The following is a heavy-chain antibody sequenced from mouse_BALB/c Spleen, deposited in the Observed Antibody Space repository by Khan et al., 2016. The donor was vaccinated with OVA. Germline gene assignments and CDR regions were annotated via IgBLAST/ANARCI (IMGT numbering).Heavy chain of an antibody. CDR1: GFSLTNYG. CDR2: IWSVGNT. CDR3: ARKRGVHYNMDF. Sequence: QVQLKESGLGLVQPSQSLSITCTVSGFSLTNYGVHWIRQSPGRGLEWLGLIWSVGNTDYNAAFISRLTISKDNTKSQVFFKMNSLQVDDTAIYYCARKRGVHYNMDFWGQGISVTVAS. V-gene: IGHV2-2*01. J-gene: IGHJ4*01.